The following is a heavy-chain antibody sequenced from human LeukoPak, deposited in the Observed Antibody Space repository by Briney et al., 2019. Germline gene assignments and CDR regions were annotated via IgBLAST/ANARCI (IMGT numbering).Heavy chain of an antibody. V-gene: IGHV3-21*01. D-gene: IGHD2-2*01. CDR1: GFAFSSYS. CDR2: ISSSSSYI. Sequence: GGSLRLSCAASGFAFSSYSMNWVRQAPGKGLEWVSSISSSSSYIYYADSVKGRFTISRDNAKNSLYLQMNSLRAEDTAVYYCARAANDVIVVVPAATGAFDIWGQGTMVTVSS. J-gene: IGHJ3*02. CDR3: ARAANDVIVVVPAATGAFDI.